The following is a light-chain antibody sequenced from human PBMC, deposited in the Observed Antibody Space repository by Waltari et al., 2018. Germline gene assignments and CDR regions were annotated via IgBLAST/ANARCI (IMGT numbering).Light chain of an antibody. CDR1: QNIDTF. Sequence: DIQLTQSPSYLYESVGDRVTSTCRASQNIDTFLNWYQQRPRKAPKVLIYGASSLQSGVPSRFSGSGSGTHFTLTISSLQPDDFATYFCQQSHTMMYTFGQGTKLEIK. CDR3: QQSHTMMYT. V-gene: IGKV1-39*01. CDR2: GAS. J-gene: IGKJ2*01.